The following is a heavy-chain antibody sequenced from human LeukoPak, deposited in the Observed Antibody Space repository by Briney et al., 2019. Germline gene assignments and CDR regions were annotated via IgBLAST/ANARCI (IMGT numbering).Heavy chain of an antibody. CDR2: INHSGST. V-gene: IGHV4-34*01. J-gene: IGHJ6*03. D-gene: IGHD2-15*01. CDR1: GESFSGYY. Sequence: SETLSLTCAVYGESFSGYYWSWIRQPPGKGLEWIGEINHSGSTNYNPSLKSRVTISVDTSKNQFSLKLSSVTAADTAVYYCARRAAATYYYYYYMDVWGTGTTVTISS. CDR3: ARRAAATYYYYYYMDV.